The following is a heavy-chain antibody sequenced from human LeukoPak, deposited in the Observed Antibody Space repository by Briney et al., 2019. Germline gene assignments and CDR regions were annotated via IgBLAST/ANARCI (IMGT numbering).Heavy chain of an antibody. D-gene: IGHD2-2*01. CDR3: ARSKDIVVVPAAPPAY. CDR2: INPSGGST. Sequence: ASVKVSCKASGYTFTSYYMHWVRQAPGQGLEWMGIINPSGGSTSYAQKFQGRVTMTRDMSTSTVYMELSSLRSEDTAVYYCARSKDIVVVPAAPPAYWGQGTLVTVSS. J-gene: IGHJ4*02. V-gene: IGHV1-46*01. CDR1: GYTFTSYY.